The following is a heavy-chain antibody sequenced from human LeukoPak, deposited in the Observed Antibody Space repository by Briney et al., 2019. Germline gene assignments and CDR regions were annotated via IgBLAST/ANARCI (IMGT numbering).Heavy chain of an antibody. CDR2: ISYDGSNK. CDR3: GRGGRWLQFGDAFDI. Sequence: PGGSLRLSCAASGFTFSNYAMHWVRQAPGKGLEWVAVISYDGSNKYYADSVKGRFTISRDNSKNTLYLQMNSLRAEDTAVYYCGRGGRWLQFGDAFDIWGQGTMVTVSS. CDR1: GFTFSNYA. J-gene: IGHJ3*02. V-gene: IGHV3-30-3*01. D-gene: IGHD5-24*01.